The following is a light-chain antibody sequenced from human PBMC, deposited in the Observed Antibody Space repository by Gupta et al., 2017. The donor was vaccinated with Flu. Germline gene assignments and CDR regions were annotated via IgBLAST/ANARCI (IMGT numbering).Light chain of an antibody. V-gene: IGLV10-54*04. Sequence: TATITCTGNSNNVGNQGAAWLQQHQGHPPKLLSYRNNNRPSGISERFSASRSGTTASLTITGLQPEDEADYYCSAWDSSLSAWVFGGGTKLTVL. J-gene: IGLJ3*02. CDR1: SNNVGNQG. CDR3: SAWDSSLSAWV. CDR2: RNN.